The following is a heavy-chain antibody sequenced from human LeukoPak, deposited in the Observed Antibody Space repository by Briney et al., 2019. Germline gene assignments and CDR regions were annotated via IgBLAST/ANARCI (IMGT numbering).Heavy chain of an antibody. CDR2: ISSSGSTI. V-gene: IGHV3-11*01. J-gene: IGHJ4*02. Sequence: PGGSLRLSCAASGFTFSDYYMSWIRQAPGKGLEWVSYISSSGSTIYYADSVKGRFTISRDNAKNSLYLQMNSLRAEDTAVYYCATTYLYNWSDVVEDYWGQGTLVTVSS. CDR3: ATTYLYNWSDVVEDY. D-gene: IGHD1-1*01. CDR1: GFTFSDYY.